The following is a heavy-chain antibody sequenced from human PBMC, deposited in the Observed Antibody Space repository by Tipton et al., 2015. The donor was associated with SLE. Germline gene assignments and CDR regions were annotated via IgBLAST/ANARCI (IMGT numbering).Heavy chain of an antibody. CDR2: IYHSGST. CDR1: GGSFSGYY. J-gene: IGHJ6*02. V-gene: IGHV4-30-2*01. CDR3: ASGMDV. Sequence: TLSLTCAVYGGSFSGYYWSWIRQPPGKGLEWIGYIYHSGSTYYNPSLKSRVTISVDRSKNQFSLKLSSVTAADTAVYYCASGMDVWGQGTTVTVSS.